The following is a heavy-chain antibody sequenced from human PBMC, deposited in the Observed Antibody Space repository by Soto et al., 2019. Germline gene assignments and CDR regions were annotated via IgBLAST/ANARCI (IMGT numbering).Heavy chain of an antibody. Sequence: SETLCLTCVVSGGSISSGGYSWSWIRQPPGKGLEWIGYIYHSGSTFYNPSLKSRVTISVDRSKNQFSLKLSSVTAADTAVYYCARVGITIFGVVSDYNGMDVWGQGTTVTVSS. D-gene: IGHD3-3*01. V-gene: IGHV4-30-2*01. CDR2: IYHSGST. CDR3: ARVGITIFGVVSDYNGMDV. J-gene: IGHJ6*02. CDR1: GGSISSGGYS.